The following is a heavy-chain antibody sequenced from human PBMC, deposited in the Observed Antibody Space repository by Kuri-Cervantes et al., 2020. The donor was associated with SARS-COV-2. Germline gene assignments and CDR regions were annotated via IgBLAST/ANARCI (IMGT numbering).Heavy chain of an antibody. D-gene: IGHD2-8*01. CDR2: INHSGST. CDR3: ARGVVGYCTNGVCYRPYYYGMDV. Sequence: ESLKISCAVYGGSFSGYYWSWIRQPPGKGLEWIGEINHSGSTNYNPSLKSRVTTSVDTSKNQFSLKLSSVTAADTAVYYCARGVVGYCTNGVCYRPYYYGMDVWGQGTTVTVSS. J-gene: IGHJ6*02. CDR1: GGSFSGYY. V-gene: IGHV4-34*01.